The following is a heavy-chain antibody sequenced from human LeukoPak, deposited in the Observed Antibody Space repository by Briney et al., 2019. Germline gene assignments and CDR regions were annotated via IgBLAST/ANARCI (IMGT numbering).Heavy chain of an antibody. CDR2: IRSKTYGGTG. Sequence: GGSLRLSCGASGFTFDDYWMSWVRQAPGKGLEWVGFIRSKTYGGTGEYAASVKGRFTISRDDSKSIAHLQMNSLKTEDTAVYYCTRSESGTYKGGFDFWGQGTLVTVSS. D-gene: IGHD1-26*01. J-gene: IGHJ4*02. V-gene: IGHV3-49*04. CDR3: TRSESGTYKGGFDF. CDR1: GFTFDDYW.